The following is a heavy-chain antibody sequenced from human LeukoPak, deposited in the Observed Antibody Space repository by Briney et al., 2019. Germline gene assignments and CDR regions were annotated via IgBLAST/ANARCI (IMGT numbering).Heavy chain of an antibody. D-gene: IGHD5-24*01. J-gene: IGHJ4*02. CDR3: AKGPKLGDGFHCDY. CDR1: GFTFNNYA. CDR2: ISGSDTNT. Sequence: GGSLRLSCAASGFTFNNYALSWVRQAPGKGLEWVSTISGSDTNTYYADSVKGRFTISRDISKNTQYLQMNSLRVEDTAVYYCAKGPKLGDGFHCDYWGQGTLVTVSS. V-gene: IGHV3-23*01.